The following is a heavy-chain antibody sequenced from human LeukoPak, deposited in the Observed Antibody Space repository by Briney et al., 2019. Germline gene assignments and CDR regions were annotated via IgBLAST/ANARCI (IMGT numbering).Heavy chain of an antibody. CDR1: GNTFTSYY. Sequence: ASVKVSCKASGNTFTSYYIHWVRQAPGQGLEWMGIISPSGGSTSYAQTFEGRVTMARDTSTSTVYMELSSLRSEDTAVYYWARWDENIYGQPQGGSLDYWGQGTLVTVSS. V-gene: IGHV1-46*01. CDR2: ISPSGGST. D-gene: IGHD5-18*01. CDR3: ARWDENIYGQPQGGSLDY. J-gene: IGHJ4*02.